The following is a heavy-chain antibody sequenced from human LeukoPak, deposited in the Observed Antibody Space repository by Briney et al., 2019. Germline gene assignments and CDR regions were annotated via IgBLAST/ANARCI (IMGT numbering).Heavy chain of an antibody. V-gene: IGHV3-21*01. CDR3: ARERDNSSLQDYYMDV. D-gene: IGHD6-6*01. J-gene: IGHJ6*03. Sequence: GGSLRLSCAASGFTFSSYSMNWVRQAPGKGLEWVSSISSSSSYIYYADSVKGRFTISRDNAKNSLYLQMNSLRAEDTAVYYCARERDNSSLQDYYMDVWGKGTTVTVSS. CDR1: GFTFSSYS. CDR2: ISSSSSYI.